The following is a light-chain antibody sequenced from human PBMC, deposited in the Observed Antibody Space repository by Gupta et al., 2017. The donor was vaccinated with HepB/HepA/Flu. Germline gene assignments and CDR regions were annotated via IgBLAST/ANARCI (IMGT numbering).Light chain of an antibody. Sequence: QSALTQPASASGSPGQSITIACTGTVSDVGSSNYVSWYQQHPGKAPKLMIYDVNNRPSGVSLRFSGSKSGNAASLTISGLQAEDEANYYCSSYTTNNTLMFGGGTKLTVL. CDR2: DVN. CDR3: SSYTTNNTLM. J-gene: IGLJ3*02. CDR1: VSDVGSSNY. V-gene: IGLV2-14*01.